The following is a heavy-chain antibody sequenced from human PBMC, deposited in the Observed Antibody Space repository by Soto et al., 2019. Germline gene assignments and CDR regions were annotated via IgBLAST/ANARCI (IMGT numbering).Heavy chain of an antibody. D-gene: IGHD1-26*01. V-gene: IGHV3-9*01. CDR1: GFNFDNYA. CDR3: GRERIGRIYATDV. Sequence: EVQLVESGGAMVHPGGSLRLSCVASGFNFDNYAIHWVRQVAGKGLEWVSAINWSGERIAYADSVKGRATISRDNAMNYVSLQITSLRPEDGALYSCGRERIGRIYATDVWGQGPTITV. CDR2: INWSGERI. J-gene: IGHJ6*02.